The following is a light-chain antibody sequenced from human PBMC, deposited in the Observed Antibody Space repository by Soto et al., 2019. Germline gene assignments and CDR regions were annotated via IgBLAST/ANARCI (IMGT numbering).Light chain of an antibody. CDR2: KAS. J-gene: IGKJ3*01. CDR1: QSIGNW. V-gene: IGKV1-5*03. Sequence: DIQMTQSPSTLSASIGDRVTITCRASQSIGNWLAWHQQKPGEAPKLLIYKASSLESGVPSKFSGSGFGTEVTLTISSLQPDDFATYYCQQYQTYSFTFGPGTKVDIK. CDR3: QQYQTYSFT.